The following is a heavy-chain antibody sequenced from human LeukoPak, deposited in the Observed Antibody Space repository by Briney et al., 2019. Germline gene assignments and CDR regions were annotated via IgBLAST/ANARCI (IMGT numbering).Heavy chain of an antibody. Sequence: GGSLRLSCEASGFTFSSYWMSWVRQAPGKGLEWVANIKEDGSEKYYVDSVKGRFTISRDNAKNSLYLQMNSLRAEDTAVYYCAKTAGIAAAADFDYWGQGTLVTVSS. CDR3: AKTAGIAAAADFDY. J-gene: IGHJ4*02. D-gene: IGHD6-13*01. V-gene: IGHV3-7*03. CDR1: GFTFSSYW. CDR2: IKEDGSEK.